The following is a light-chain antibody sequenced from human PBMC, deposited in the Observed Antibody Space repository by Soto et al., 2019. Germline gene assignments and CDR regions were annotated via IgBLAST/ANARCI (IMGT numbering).Light chain of an antibody. Sequence: DIQMTQSPSSLSASVGDRVTITCRASQSISTYLNWYQQKPGKAPKLLIYAASSLQSGVPSRFSGSGSGTDFSLTISSLEPEDVAVYYCQQRSQWPPMTFGQGTRLEMK. V-gene: IGKV1-39*01. CDR2: AAS. J-gene: IGKJ5*01. CDR3: QQRSQWPPMT. CDR1: QSISTY.